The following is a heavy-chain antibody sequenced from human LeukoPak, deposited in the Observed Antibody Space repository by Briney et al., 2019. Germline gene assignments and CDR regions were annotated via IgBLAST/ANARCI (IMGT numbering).Heavy chain of an antibody. D-gene: IGHD2-15*01. CDR2: INPNSGVT. J-gene: IGHJ5*01. CDR1: GYTFTDYY. CDR3: ARQADNNWFDS. Sequence: GASVKVSCKVSGYTFTDYYMHWVRQAPGQGLEWMGWINPNSGVTKYAQKFQGRVTMTRDTSISTACLELNRLSSDDSAVFYCARQADNNWFDSWGQGTLVTVSS. V-gene: IGHV1-2*02.